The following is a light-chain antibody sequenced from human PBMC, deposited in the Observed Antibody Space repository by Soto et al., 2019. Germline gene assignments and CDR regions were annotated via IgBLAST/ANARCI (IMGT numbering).Light chain of an antibody. J-gene: IGKJ1*01. CDR1: HTVTSSY. CDR3: QQYGSSPTWT. CDR2: GAS. Sequence: EIVLTQSPGTLSLSPGERATLSSRASHTVTSSYLAWYQQKPGQAPRLLIYGASSRATGIPDRFSGSGSGTDFTLTISRLEPEDFAVYYCQQYGSSPTWTFGQGTKVEIK. V-gene: IGKV3-20*01.